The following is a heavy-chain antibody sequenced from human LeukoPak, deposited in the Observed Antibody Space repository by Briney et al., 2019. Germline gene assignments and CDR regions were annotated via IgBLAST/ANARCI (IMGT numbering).Heavy chain of an antibody. CDR3: ARVSGKFYDILTGYYSY. Sequence: GGSLRLSCAASGFTFSSYAMHWVRQAPGKGLGWVAVISYDGSSKYYADSVKGRFTISRDNSKNTLYLQMNSLRAEDTAVYYCARVSGKFYDILTGYYSYWGQGTLVTVSS. CDR1: GFTFSSYA. D-gene: IGHD3-9*01. V-gene: IGHV3-30-3*01. J-gene: IGHJ4*02. CDR2: ISYDGSSK.